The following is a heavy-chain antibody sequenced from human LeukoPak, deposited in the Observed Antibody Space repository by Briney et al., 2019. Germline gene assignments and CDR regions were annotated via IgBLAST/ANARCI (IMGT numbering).Heavy chain of an antibody. D-gene: IGHD4-4*01. J-gene: IGHJ6*02. Sequence: PGGSLRLSCAASGFSFSDYQMSWIRQAPGKGLEWLSYISSSGRTPYHAGSLEGRFVISRDNAKNSLYLQMNSLRAEDTAVYYCARVGSNSYYYYGMDVWGQGTTVTVSS. CDR1: GFSFSDYQ. V-gene: IGHV3-11*01. CDR2: ISSSGRTP. CDR3: ARVGSNSYYYYGMDV.